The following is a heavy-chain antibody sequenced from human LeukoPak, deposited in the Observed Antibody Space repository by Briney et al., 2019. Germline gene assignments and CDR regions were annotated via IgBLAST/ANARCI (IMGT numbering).Heavy chain of an antibody. J-gene: IGHJ4*02. V-gene: IGHV1-2*02. CDR3: ASDFLAASPFHVFDS. Sequence: GASVKVSCKASGYTFTTYYMHWVRQAPGQGLEWMGWINPNNGGTSYAQKFQGRVTMTRDTSISTAYMELSSLRSDDTAVYYCASDFLAASPFHVFDSWGQGTLVSVSS. D-gene: IGHD3-3*01. CDR1: GYTFTTYY. CDR2: INPNNGGT.